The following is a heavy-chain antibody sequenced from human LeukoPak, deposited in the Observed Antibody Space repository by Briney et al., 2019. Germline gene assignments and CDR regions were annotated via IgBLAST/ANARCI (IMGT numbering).Heavy chain of an antibody. V-gene: IGHV3-30-3*01. J-gene: IGHJ6*02. CDR2: ISYDGSNK. Sequence: PGGALRLSCAASGFTFSTYAMHWVRQAPGKGLEWVAVISYDGSNKYYADSVKGRFTISRDNSKNTLYLQMNSLRAEDTAVYYCRGVDKDYYYGMDVWGQGTTVTVSS. CDR1: GFTFSTYA. D-gene: IGHD2-15*01. CDR3: RGVDKDYYYGMDV.